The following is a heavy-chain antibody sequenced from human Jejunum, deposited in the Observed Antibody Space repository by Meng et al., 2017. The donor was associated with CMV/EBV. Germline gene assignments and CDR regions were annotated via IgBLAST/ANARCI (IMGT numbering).Heavy chain of an antibody. CDR1: GGTFSGYA. J-gene: IGHJ4*02. V-gene: IGHV1-69*11. CDR2: IIPILGTV. CDR3: ARGTVAYCSGGRCHYGY. D-gene: IGHD2-15*01. Sequence: QVQLVQAGAGVKKPGSSVKVSCKASGGTFSGYAITWVRQAPGQGLEWMRGIIPILGTVNYAQKFRGRVTLTADESTSTVYMELSSLRSEDTAIYYCARGTVAYCSGGRCHYGYWGQGTLVTVSS.